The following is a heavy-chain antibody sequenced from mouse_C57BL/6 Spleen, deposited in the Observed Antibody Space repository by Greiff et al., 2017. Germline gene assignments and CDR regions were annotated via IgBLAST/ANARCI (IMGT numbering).Heavy chain of an antibody. V-gene: IGHV1-82*01. CDR1: GYAFSSSW. CDR2: IYPGDGDT. Sequence: QVQLKQSGPELVKPGASVKISCKASGYAFSSSWMNWVKQRPGKGLEWIGRIYPGDGDTNYNGKFKGKATLTADKSSSTAYMQLSSLTSEDSAVYFCARERIYDYDYYAMDYWGQGTSVTVSS. D-gene: IGHD2-4*01. CDR3: ARERIYDYDYYAMDY. J-gene: IGHJ4*01.